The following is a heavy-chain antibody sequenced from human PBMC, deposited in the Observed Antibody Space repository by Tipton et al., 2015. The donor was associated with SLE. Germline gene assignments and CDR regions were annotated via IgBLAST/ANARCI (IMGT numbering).Heavy chain of an antibody. Sequence: TLSLTCTVSGDSVTRGYYYWSWIRQPAGKGLEWIGRIYTSGTTNYNPSLKSRVTISVDTSENALSLKLSSVTAADTAIYYCARGADDFWSGYGATFDDWGQGTLVTVSS. CDR3: ARGADDFWSGYGATFDD. CDR1: GDSVTRGYYY. D-gene: IGHD3-3*01. J-gene: IGHJ4*02. V-gene: IGHV4-61*02. CDR2: IYTSGTT.